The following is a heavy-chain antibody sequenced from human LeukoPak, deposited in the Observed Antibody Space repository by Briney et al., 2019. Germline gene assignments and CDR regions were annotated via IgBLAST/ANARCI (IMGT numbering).Heavy chain of an antibody. CDR3: ARETTVVDRDAFDI. Sequence: SETLSLTCTVSGGSLSSGDYYWSWIRQPPGKGLEWIGYIYYSGSTYYNPSLKSRVTISVDTSKNQFSLKLSSVTAADTAVYYCARETTVVDRDAFDIWGQGTMVTVSS. CDR2: IYYSGST. J-gene: IGHJ3*02. V-gene: IGHV4-30-4*01. D-gene: IGHD4-23*01. CDR1: GGSLSSGDYY.